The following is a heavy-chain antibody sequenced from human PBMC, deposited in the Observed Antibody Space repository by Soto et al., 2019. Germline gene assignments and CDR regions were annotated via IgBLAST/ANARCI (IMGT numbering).Heavy chain of an antibody. D-gene: IGHD1-26*01. V-gene: IGHV3-21*01. CDR1: GFTFSTYT. Sequence: EVQLVESGGGLVKPGGSLRLSRAASGFTFSTYTMNWFRQAPGKGLEWVSSIDVTSVYLVYAASVQGRFTVSRANAQNSFYLQMNSLRAEDTAVYFCARSLVGAAPDSWGQGTLVTVSS. CDR3: ARSLVGAAPDS. CDR2: IDVTSVYL. J-gene: IGHJ4*02.